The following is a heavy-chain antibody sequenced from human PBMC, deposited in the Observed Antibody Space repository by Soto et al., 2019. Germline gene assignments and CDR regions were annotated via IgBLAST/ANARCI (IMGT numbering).Heavy chain of an antibody. J-gene: IGHJ4*01. Sequence: LRHFCAASGFAFSRNDMNWVRQRPGKGLEWVSNIYYSGVSTYYSDAVKGRFTISRDNSKNILYLEMNSLKVDDTAVYYCVTDPNWEWGYWGHGALVT. D-gene: IGHD1-1*01. CDR3: VTDPNWEWGY. CDR1: GFAFSRND. V-gene: IGHV3-23*01. CDR2: IYYSGVST.